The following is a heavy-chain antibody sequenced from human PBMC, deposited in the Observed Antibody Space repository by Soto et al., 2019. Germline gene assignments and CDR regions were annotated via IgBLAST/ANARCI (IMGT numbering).Heavy chain of an antibody. CDR3: ARVSGPSYYGVDV. J-gene: IGHJ6*02. CDR2: TYYSGTT. Sequence: QVQLQESGPGLVKPSQTLSLTCTVSGVSISNSDYWWSWSRQSPGKGLEWIGHTYYSGTTNYNPSLKSRVTVSLDTSKNQFSLKMRSVTAADTAVYYGARVSGPSYYGVDVWGQGTTVTVSS. CDR1: GVSISNSDYW. D-gene: IGHD3-3*01. V-gene: IGHV4-30-4*01.